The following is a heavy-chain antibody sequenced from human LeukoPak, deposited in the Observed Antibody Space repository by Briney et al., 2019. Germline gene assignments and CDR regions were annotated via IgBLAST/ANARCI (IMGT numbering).Heavy chain of an antibody. CDR2: ISGSGGGT. Sequence: PGGSLRLSCAASGFTFSSYAMSWVRQAPGRGLEWVSAISGSGGGTYYADSVKGRFTISRDNSKNTLYMQMNSLRAEDTAVYYCAKEGPYSNYFEYWGQGSLVTVSS. J-gene: IGHJ4*02. V-gene: IGHV3-23*01. CDR1: GFTFSSYA. D-gene: IGHD4-11*01. CDR3: AKEGPYSNYFEY.